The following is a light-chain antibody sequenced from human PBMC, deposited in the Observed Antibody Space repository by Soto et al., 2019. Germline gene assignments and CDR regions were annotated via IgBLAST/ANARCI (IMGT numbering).Light chain of an antibody. Sequence: DIQMTQSPSTLSASVGDRVTITCRASQNIGTSLAWYQQTPGKAPKLLISDASTLESGVPSRLGGSGSGTEFTLSITSLQPDDFAXXXXXXXXXHWTFGQGTKVDIK. J-gene: IGKJ1*01. V-gene: IGKV1-5*01. CDR1: QNIGTS. CDR3: XXXXXHWT. CDR2: DAS.